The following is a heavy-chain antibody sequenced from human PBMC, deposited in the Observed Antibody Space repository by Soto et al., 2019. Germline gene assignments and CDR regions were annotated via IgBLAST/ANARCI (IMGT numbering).Heavy chain of an antibody. CDR3: ARTTAVAGTPEFDY. J-gene: IGHJ4*02. Sequence: QLQLVESGGGMVQPGGSLRLSCVASGFTFSSFSLHWVRQAPGKGLEWLALISYDGSSKYNADSVKGRFTISRENSNNTLYLQLSSLRPEDTAVYYCARTTAVAGTPEFDYWGQGALVTVSS. V-gene: IGHV3-30-3*01. CDR2: ISYDGSSK. CDR1: GFTFSSFS. D-gene: IGHD6-19*01.